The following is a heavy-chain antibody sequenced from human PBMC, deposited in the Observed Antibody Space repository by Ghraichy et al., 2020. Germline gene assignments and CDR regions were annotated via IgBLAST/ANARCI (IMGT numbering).Heavy chain of an antibody. CDR1: GFTVSSNY. D-gene: IGHD1-26*01. J-gene: IGHJ6*03. V-gene: IGHV3-53*04. CDR3: ARDKSQLPLYYYMDV. CDR2: IYSGGST. Sequence: GSLRLSCAASGFTVSSNYMSWVRQAPGKGLEWVSVIYSGGSTYYADSVKGRFTISRHNSKNTLYLQMNSLRAEDTAVYYCARDKSQLPLYYYMDVWGKGTTVTVSS.